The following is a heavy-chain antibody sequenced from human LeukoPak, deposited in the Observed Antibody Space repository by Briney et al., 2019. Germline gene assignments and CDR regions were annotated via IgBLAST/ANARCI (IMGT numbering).Heavy chain of an antibody. V-gene: IGHV4-39*01. D-gene: IGHD6-13*01. J-gene: IGHJ5*02. Sequence: SETLSLTYTVSGGSISSSSYYWGWIRQPPGKGLEWIGSIYYSGSTYYNPSLKSRVTISVDTSNNQFSLKLSSVTAADTAVYYCARPHRRIAAAGTKGGNWFDPWGQGTLVTVSS. CDR1: GGSISSSSYY. CDR3: ARPHRRIAAAGTKGGNWFDP. CDR2: IYYSGST.